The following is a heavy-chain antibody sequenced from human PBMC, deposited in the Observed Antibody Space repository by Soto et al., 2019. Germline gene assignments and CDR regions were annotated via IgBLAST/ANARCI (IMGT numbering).Heavy chain of an antibody. Sequence: PGESLKISCKGSGYSFTSYWIGWVRQMPGKGLEWMGIIYPGGSDTRYSPSFQGQVTISADKSISTAYLQWSSLKASDTAMYYCARCIAAAGPALAWFDYWGQGTLVTVSS. CDR2: IYPGGSDT. J-gene: IGHJ4*02. CDR1: GYSFTSYW. D-gene: IGHD6-13*01. CDR3: ARCIAAAGPALAWFDY. V-gene: IGHV5-51*01.